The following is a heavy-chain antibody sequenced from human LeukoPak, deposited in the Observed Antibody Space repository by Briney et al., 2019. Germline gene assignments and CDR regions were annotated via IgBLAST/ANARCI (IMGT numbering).Heavy chain of an antibody. CDR2: INPDGGNT. D-gene: IGHD3-10*01. J-gene: IGHJ4*02. V-gene: IGHV1-46*01. CDR3: AREGFHGRELFPTFDY. CDR1: GYTFTNSY. Sequence: ASVKVSCKASGYTFTNSYIHWVRQAPGQVLEWMGLINPDGGNTNYAQNFQGRVTLTRDTSTSTVYMELSSLRSEDTAVYYCAREGFHGRELFPTFDYWGQGTLVTVSS.